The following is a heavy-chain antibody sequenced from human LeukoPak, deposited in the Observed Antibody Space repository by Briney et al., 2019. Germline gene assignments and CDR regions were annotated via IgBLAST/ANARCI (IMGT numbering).Heavy chain of an antibody. D-gene: IGHD2-2*01. CDR1: GGSMSSSTYY. CDR2: LYYSGST. CDR3: ARHSPVATEAFVI. J-gene: IGHJ3*02. V-gene: IGHV4-39*01. Sequence: SETLSLTCTVSGGSMSSSTYYWGWIRQPPGKGLEWIGSLYYSGSTYDNPSLKSRVTISVDTSKNQLSLKLSSVTAADTAIYYCARHSPVATEAFVIWGQGTMATVSS.